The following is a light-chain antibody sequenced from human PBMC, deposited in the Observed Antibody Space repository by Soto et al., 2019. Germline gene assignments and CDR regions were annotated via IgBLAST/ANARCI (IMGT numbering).Light chain of an antibody. CDR3: QQSYSTPLFT. Sequence: AIQLTQSPSSLSASVGDRVTITCRASQGISSALAWYQHKPGRAPRLLIYDASSLQSGVSSRFSGSGSGTDFTLTISSLQPEDFATYYCQQSYSTPLFTFGPGTKVDIK. V-gene: IGKV1-13*02. CDR1: QGISSA. J-gene: IGKJ3*01. CDR2: DAS.